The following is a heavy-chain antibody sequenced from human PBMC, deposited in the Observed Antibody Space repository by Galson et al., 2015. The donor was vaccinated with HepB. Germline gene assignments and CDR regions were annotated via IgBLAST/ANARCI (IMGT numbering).Heavy chain of an antibody. J-gene: IGHJ4*02. Sequence: SLRLSCAASGFTFSSYGMHWVRQAPGKGLEWVAVISYDGSNKYYADSVKGRFTISRDNSKNTLYLQMNSLRAEDTAVYYCARMDIVVVPAAKRMGYWGQGTLVTVSS. D-gene: IGHD2-2*03. CDR1: GFTFSSYG. CDR3: ARMDIVVVPAAKRMGY. CDR2: ISYDGSNK. V-gene: IGHV3-30*03.